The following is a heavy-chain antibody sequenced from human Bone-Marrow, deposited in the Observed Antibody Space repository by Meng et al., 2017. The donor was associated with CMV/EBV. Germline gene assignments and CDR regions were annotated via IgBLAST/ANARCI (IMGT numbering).Heavy chain of an antibody. CDR2: INHSGST. Sequence: QWQQQKWGAVLWKPSETLSLTCAVYGGSFSGYYWSWIRQPPGKGLEWIGEINHSGSTNYNPSLKSRVTISVDTSKNQFSLKLSSVTAADTAVYYCARGRHIAARPFYYWGQGTLVTVSS. D-gene: IGHD6-6*01. CDR3: ARGRHIAARPFYY. J-gene: IGHJ4*02. V-gene: IGHV4-34*01. CDR1: GGSFSGYY.